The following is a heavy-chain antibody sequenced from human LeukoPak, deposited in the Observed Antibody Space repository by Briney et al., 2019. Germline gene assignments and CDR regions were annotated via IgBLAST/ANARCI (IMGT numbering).Heavy chain of an antibody. Sequence: PSETLSLTCTVSGGSISSYYWSWIRQPPGKGLEWIGYIYYSGSTNYNPPLKSRVTISVDTSKKQFSLKLSSVTAADTAVYYCARGGGYEPSDYWGQGTLVTVSS. CDR3: ARGGGYEPSDY. CDR2: IYYSGST. CDR1: GGSISSYY. J-gene: IGHJ4*02. D-gene: IGHD5-12*01. V-gene: IGHV4-59*01.